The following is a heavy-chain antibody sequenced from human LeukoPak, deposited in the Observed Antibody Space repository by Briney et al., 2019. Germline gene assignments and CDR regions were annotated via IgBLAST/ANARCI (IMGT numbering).Heavy chain of an antibody. CDR1: GFTFSSYG. D-gene: IGHD6-13*01. J-gene: IGHJ4*02. CDR3: AKESAAADIFDY. Sequence: PGGSPRLSCAASGFTFSSYGMSWVRQAPGKGLEWVSAISGSGGSTYYADSVKGRFTISRDNSKNTLYLQMNSLRAEDTAVYYCAKESAAADIFDYWGQGTLVTVSS. CDR2: ISGSGGST. V-gene: IGHV3-23*01.